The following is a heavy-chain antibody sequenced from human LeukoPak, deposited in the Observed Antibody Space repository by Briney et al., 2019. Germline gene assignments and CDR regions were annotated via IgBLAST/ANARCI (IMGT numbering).Heavy chain of an antibody. CDR1: GFTFSSYG. CDR2: ISYDGSNK. V-gene: IGHV3-30*18. D-gene: IGHD3-22*01. J-gene: IGHJ6*02. Sequence: GGSLRLSCAASGFTFSSYGMHWVRQAPGKGLEWVAVISYDGSNKYYADSVKGRFTISRDNSKNTLYLQMNSLRAEDTAVYYCAKEIYDSSGSRYYYYYYGMDVWGQGTTVTVSS. CDR3: AKEIYDSSGSRYYYYYYGMDV.